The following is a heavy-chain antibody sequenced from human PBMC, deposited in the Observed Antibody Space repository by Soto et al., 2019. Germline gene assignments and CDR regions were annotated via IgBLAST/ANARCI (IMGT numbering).Heavy chain of an antibody. V-gene: IGHV4-30-4*01. Sequence: QVQLQESGPGLVKPSQTLSLTCTVSGGSISGGDYYWGWIRQPPGQGLEWIGYIYYSGSNYYSPSLKSRVTISVDTSKNQFSLKLSSVTAADTAVYYCARCYSNYDWVDWFDPWGQGTLVTVSS. CDR1: GGSISGGDYY. CDR3: ARCYSNYDWVDWFDP. J-gene: IGHJ5*02. CDR2: IYYSGSN. D-gene: IGHD4-4*01.